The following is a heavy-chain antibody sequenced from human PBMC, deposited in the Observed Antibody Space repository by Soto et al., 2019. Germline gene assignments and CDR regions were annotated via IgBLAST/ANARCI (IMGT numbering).Heavy chain of an antibody. Sequence: QITLKESGPTLMKPTQTLTMTCTFSGFSLSTNGEVVGWIRQPPGKALEWLALIYWDDDKRYSPSLKSRLTIANDTSKNLLVLTMTNMDPVDTATYYCAHRDPKYQHDWNGSWFDPWTQGTLVTVSS. D-gene: IGHD1-1*01. J-gene: IGHJ5*02. V-gene: IGHV2-5*02. CDR1: GFSLSTNGEV. CDR3: AHRDPKYQHDWNGSWFDP. CDR2: IYWDDDK.